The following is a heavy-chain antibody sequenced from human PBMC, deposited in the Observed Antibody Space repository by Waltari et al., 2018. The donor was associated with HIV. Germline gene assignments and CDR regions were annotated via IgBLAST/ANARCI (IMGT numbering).Heavy chain of an antibody. CDR2: MCPIDGTT. D-gene: IGHD3-3*01. V-gene: IGHV1-69*05. Sequence: QVQLVQSGAEVKKPGSSVKVSCKASGGTFSSSAISWVRPAPGQGLEGMGGMCPIDGTTTCAQKFQCRVTINSDESTSTANMEVNSRKSEDTAVYYWARLGRSRFLEWIPFDPWGQGTLVTVSS. J-gene: IGHJ5*02. CDR3: ARLGRSRFLEWIPFDP. CDR1: GGTFSSSA.